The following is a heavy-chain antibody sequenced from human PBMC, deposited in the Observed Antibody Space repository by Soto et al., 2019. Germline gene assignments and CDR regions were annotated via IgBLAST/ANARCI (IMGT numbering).Heavy chain of an antibody. J-gene: IGHJ6*02. Sequence: GASGKVSCRASGYTFTCYYMHWVRQAPGQGLEWMGWIKPNSGGTNYAQNFQGRVTMTRDTSISTAYTELSRLRSDDTAVYYCARTSALNIVVVPAANSYYYGMDVWGQGTTVTVSS. CDR1: GYTFTCYY. D-gene: IGHD2-2*01. CDR3: ARTSALNIVVVPAANSYYYGMDV. CDR2: IKPNSGGT. V-gene: IGHV1-2*02.